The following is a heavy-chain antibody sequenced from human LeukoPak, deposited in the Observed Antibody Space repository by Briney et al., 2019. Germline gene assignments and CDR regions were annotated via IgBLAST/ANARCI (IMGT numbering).Heavy chain of an antibody. J-gene: IGHJ4*02. CDR3: AKDNAEQWLEQFDY. D-gene: IGHD6-19*01. CDR2: ISWNSGSI. V-gene: IGHV3-9*01. CDR1: GFTFDDYA. Sequence: GGSLRLSCAASGFTFDDYAMHWVRHAPGKGLEGVSGISWNSGSIGYADSVKGRFTISRDNAKNSLYLQMNSLRAEDTALYYCAKDNAEQWLEQFDYWGQGTLVTVSS.